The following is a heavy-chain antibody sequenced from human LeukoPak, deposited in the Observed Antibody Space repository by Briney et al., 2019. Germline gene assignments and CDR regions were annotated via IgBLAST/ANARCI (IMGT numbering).Heavy chain of an antibody. CDR3: AGRRLAVAEFDY. Sequence: SETLSLACTVSGGSISSSTYYWGWIRQPPGKGLQWIGDIYYSGSTYYNPSLKSRVAISIDTSKNQVSLKVSSVTAADTAVYYCAGRRLAVAEFDYWGQGSLVGVSS. CDR1: GGSISSSTYY. D-gene: IGHD6-19*01. V-gene: IGHV4-39*01. J-gene: IGHJ4*02. CDR2: IYYSGST.